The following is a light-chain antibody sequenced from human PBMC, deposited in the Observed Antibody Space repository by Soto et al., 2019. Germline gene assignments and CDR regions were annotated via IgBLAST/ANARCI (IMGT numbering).Light chain of an antibody. CDR3: QEYHGSPVT. CDR2: DAS. CDR1: QSIRSGR. Sequence: IVLTQSPDTLTLSPGERATLSCRASQSIRSGRLAWYQQKPGQAPRLVIFDASNRASGTPERFTGSGSGTDFTLTIARLESEDFAVYYCQEYHGSPVTFGLGTRLEIK. J-gene: IGKJ5*01. V-gene: IGKV3-20*01.